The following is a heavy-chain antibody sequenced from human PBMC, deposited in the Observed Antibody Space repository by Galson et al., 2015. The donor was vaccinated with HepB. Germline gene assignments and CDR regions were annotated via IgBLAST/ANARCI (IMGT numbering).Heavy chain of an antibody. CDR1: GFTFSSFW. V-gene: IGHV3-7*03. D-gene: IGHD3-16*01. CDR3: ARDRRIWDS. J-gene: IGHJ4*02. CDR2: IRQDGNEK. Sequence: SLRLSCAASGFTFSSFWMTWVRQAPGKGLEWVAHIRQDGNEKYYVDSVSGRFTISRDNAKNSLYLQLNSLRAEDTAVYYCARDRRIWDSWGQGTLVTVSS.